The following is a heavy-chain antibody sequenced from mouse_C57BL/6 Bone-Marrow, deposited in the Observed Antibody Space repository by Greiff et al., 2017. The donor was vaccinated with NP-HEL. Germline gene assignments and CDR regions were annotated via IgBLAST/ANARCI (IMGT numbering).Heavy chain of an antibody. CDR3: TTFYGYGDY. CDR1: GFNIKDDY. V-gene: IGHV14-4*01. D-gene: IGHD2-2*01. J-gene: IGHJ2*01. CDR2: IDPENGDT. Sequence: DVQLQESGAELVRPGASVKLSCTASGFNIKDDYMHWVKQRPEQGLEWIGWIDPENGDTEYASKFQGKATITADTSSNTAYLQLSSLTSEDTAVYYCTTFYGYGDYWGQGTTLTVSS.